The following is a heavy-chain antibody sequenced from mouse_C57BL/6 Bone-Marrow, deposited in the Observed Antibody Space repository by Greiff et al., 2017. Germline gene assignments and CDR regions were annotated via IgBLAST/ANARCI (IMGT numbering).Heavy chain of an antibody. J-gene: IGHJ4*01. D-gene: IGHD2-13*01. Sequence: VQLQQSGAELMKPGASVKLSCKATGYTFTGYWIEWVKQRPGRGLEWIGEILPGSGGTNYNEKFKSKATFTATTSSNTAYMQLGSLTIEDSAIDYCARGDGDYDAMDYWGQGTTVTVSS. CDR1: GYTFTGYW. CDR2: ILPGSGGT. V-gene: IGHV1-9*01. CDR3: ARGDGDYDAMDY.